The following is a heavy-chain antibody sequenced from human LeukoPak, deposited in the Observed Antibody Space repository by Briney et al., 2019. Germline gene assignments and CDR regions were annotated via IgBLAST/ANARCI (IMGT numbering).Heavy chain of an antibody. CDR3: ARDSLPYDYVWGSYRFFDP. D-gene: IGHD3-16*02. CDR2: ISSSGSTI. Sequence: GGSPRLSCAASGFTFSSYEMNWVRQAPGKGLEWVSYISSSGSTIYYADSVKGRFTVSRDNAKNSLYLQMNSLRAADTAVYYCARDSLPYDYVWGSYRFFDPWGQGTLVTVSS. J-gene: IGHJ5*02. V-gene: IGHV3-48*03. CDR1: GFTFSSYE.